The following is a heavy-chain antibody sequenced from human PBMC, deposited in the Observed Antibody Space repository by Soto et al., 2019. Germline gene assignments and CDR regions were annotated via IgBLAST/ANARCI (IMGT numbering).Heavy chain of an antibody. J-gene: IGHJ6*02. D-gene: IGHD5-18*01. CDR2: ISFDGSNK. CDR1: GFTFNYYP. V-gene: IGHV3-30-3*01. CDR3: GRLPGALVAVLYSYPLDGREPLSDVDV. Sequence: QMELVESGGGVVQPGESLRLSCAASGFTFNYYPMHWVRQTPGKGLEWVAVISFDGSNKYYADSVKGRFTISRDNSKNMLYLQMNSVRPEDAAVYYCGRLPGALVAVLYSYPLDGREPLSDVDVWGQGTTVSVSS.